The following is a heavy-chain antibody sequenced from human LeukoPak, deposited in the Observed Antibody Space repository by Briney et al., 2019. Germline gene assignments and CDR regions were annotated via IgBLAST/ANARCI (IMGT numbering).Heavy chain of an antibody. CDR1: GGSFSGYY. CDR3: ARHEMIRGIGYYYYMDV. V-gene: IGHV4-34*01. Sequence: SETLSLTCAVYGGSFSGYYWSWIRQPPGKGLEWIGEINHSGSTNYNPSLKSRVTISVDTSKNQFSLTLSSVTAADTAVYYCARHEMIRGIGYYYYMDVWGKGTTVTISS. D-gene: IGHD3-10*01. J-gene: IGHJ6*03. CDR2: INHSGST.